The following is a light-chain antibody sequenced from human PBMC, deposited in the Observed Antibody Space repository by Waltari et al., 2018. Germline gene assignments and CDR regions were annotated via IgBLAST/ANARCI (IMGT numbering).Light chain of an antibody. CDR1: SGDVGGSTS. CDR2: DVA. J-gene: IGLJ2*01. CDR3: CSYAANKVV. Sequence: QSDLTQPRSVSGFPEQSVTISCTGSSGDVGGSTSVSWYQQIPGKAPKLIIYDVAKRPSVVPDRFSGAMSDNTASLTVSGLQAEDEAGYFCCSYAANKVVFGGGTRLTVL. V-gene: IGLV2-11*01.